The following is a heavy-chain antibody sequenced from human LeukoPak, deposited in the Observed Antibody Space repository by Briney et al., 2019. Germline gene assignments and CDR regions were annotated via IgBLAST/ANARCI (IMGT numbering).Heavy chain of an antibody. J-gene: IGHJ1*01. V-gene: IGHV3-7*03. CDR3: IGSAGWYFHN. CDR1: GLTFSNYW. Sequence: PGGSLRLSCVASGLTFSNYWMTWVRQAPRKGLEWVAIIKGDGTEKYYVDSVKGRFTISRDNAKNSMFLQMNSLRVEDTAVYYCIGSAGWYFHNWGRGTLVTVSS. D-gene: IGHD6-19*01. CDR2: IKGDGTEK.